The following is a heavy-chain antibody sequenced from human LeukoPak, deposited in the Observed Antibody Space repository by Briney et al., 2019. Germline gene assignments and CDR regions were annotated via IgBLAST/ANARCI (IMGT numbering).Heavy chain of an antibody. J-gene: IGHJ6*03. CDR2: ISWNSGSI. Sequence: GGSLRLSCAASGFTFDDYAMHWVRQAPGKGLEWVSGISWNSGSIGYADSVKGRFTISRDNAKNSLYLQMNSLRAEDTALYYCAKDSGYDHYYYYMDVWGKGTTVTVSS. CDR3: AKDSGYDHYYYYMDV. V-gene: IGHV3-9*01. CDR1: GFTFDDYA. D-gene: IGHD5-12*01.